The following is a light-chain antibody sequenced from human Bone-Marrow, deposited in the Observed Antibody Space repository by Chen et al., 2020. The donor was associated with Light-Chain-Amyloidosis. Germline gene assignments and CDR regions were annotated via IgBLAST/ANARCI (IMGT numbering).Light chain of an antibody. CDR1: NIGSTS. CDR2: DDS. V-gene: IGLV3-21*02. Sequence: SYFLTQPSSVSVAPGPTATIACGGNNIGSTSVHWYQQTPGQAPLLVLYDDSDRPSGIPERLSGSNSGNTATLTISRVEAGDEADYYCQVWDRSSDRPVFGGGTKLTVL. J-gene: IGLJ3*02. CDR3: QVWDRSSDRPV.